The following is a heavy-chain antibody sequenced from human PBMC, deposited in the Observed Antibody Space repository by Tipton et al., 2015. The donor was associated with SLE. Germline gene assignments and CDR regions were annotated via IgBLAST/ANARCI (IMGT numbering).Heavy chain of an antibody. V-gene: IGHV4-31*03. CDR3: ARTFYGGGDAFDV. D-gene: IGHD4-23*01. J-gene: IGHJ3*01. CDR2: IYYSGNT. Sequence: TLSLTCTVSGGSISSGGYYWTWIRQLPGKGLEWIGYIYYSGNTYYNPSLGSRLTISVDTSKDQFSLRLTSVTAADTAVYYCARTFYGGGDAFDVWGQGTKVSVSS. CDR1: GGSISSGGYY.